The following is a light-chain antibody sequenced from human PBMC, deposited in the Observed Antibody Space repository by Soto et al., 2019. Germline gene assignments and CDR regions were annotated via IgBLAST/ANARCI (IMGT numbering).Light chain of an antibody. CDR1: SGHSSYA. CDR3: QTWGTGIHYV. Sequence: QPVLTQSPSASASLGASVKLTCTLSSGHSSYAIAWHQQQPEKGARYLVKRNSDGSHSKWYGIHDRFSGSSSGAERYLTISRLQSEDEADYYCQTWGTGIHYVFGTGTKLTVL. V-gene: IGLV4-69*01. J-gene: IGLJ1*01. CDR2: RNSDGSH.